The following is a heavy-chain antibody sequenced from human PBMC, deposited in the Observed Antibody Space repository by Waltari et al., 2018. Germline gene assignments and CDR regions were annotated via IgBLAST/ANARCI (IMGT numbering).Heavy chain of an antibody. V-gene: IGHV4-34*01. J-gene: IGHJ4*02. D-gene: IGHD5-12*01. CDR2: INHSGST. CDR3: ARATYIVATMNHLFDY. Sequence: QVQLQQWGAGLLKPSETLSLTCAVYGGSFSGYYWSWIRQPPGKGLEWIGEINHSGSTNYNPSLKSRVTISVDTSKNQFSLKLGSVTAADTAVYYCARATYIVATMNHLFDYWGQGTLVTVSS. CDR1: GGSFSGYY.